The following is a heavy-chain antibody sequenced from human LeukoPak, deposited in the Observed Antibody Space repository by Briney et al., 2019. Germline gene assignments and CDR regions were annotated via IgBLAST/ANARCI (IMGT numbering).Heavy chain of an antibody. D-gene: IGHD3-9*01. CDR3: ARDPNTLLRYFDWFKNYYYYMDV. J-gene: IGHJ6*03. CDR1: GFTFSSYW. CDR2: INSDGSST. Sequence: GGSLRLSCAASGFTFSSYWMHWVRQAPGKGLVWVSRINSDGSSTRYADFVKGRFTISRDNAKNTLYLQMNSLRAEDTAVYYCARDPNTLLRYFDWFKNYYYYMDVWGKGTTVTISS. V-gene: IGHV3-74*01.